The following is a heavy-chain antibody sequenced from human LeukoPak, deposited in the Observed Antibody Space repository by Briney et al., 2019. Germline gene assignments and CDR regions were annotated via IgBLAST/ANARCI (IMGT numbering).Heavy chain of an antibody. V-gene: IGHV3-74*01. D-gene: IGHD3-16*01. CDR2: INSDGSST. CDR3: ARLINPDY. CDR1: GFSVSTNY. J-gene: IGHJ4*02. Sequence: GGSLRLSCAASGFSVSTNYMSWVRQAPGKGLVWVSRINSDGSSTSYADSVKGRFTISRDNAKNTLYLQMNSLRAEDTAVYYCARLINPDYWGQGTLVTVSS.